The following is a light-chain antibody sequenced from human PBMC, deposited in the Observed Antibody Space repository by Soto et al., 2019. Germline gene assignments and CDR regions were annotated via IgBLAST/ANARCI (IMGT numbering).Light chain of an antibody. CDR1: SSDVGNSDY. Sequence: QSALTQPASVSGSPGQSITISCTGTSSDVGNSDYVSWYQHHPGKAPKLMISGVTNRPSGVSNRFSGSKSGNTASLTISGLQAEDEADYYCSSSATGTTSHVAFGGGTKVTVL. CDR2: GVT. J-gene: IGLJ2*01. CDR3: SSSATGTTSHVA. V-gene: IGLV2-14*03.